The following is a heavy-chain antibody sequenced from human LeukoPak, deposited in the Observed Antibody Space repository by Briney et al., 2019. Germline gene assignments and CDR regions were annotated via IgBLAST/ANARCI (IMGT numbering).Heavy chain of an antibody. CDR1: GYTFIDYY. CDR3: ARNPDEHWLDESENWYFDL. CDR2: INPNRGDT. J-gene: IGHJ2*01. V-gene: IGHV1-2*06. D-gene: IGHD6-19*01. Sequence: GASVKVSCKASGYTFIDYYLHWLRQAPGQGLEWMGRINPNRGDTKPAQKFQGRVTVTRDTSISVAYMELSSLQSDDTAVYYCARNPDEHWLDESENWYFDLWGSGTLVTVSS.